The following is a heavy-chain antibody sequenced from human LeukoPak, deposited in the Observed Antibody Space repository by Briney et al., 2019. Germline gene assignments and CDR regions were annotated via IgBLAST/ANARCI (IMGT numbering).Heavy chain of an antibody. CDR1: GFTFSSYA. CDR3: AKVGLERHQFDY. D-gene: IGHD1-1*01. Sequence: GGSLRLSCAASGFTFSSYAMSWVRQAPGKGLEWVSAISGSGGSTYYADSVKGRFTISRDNSKNTLYPQMNSLRAEDTAVYYCAKVGLERHQFDYWGQGTLVTVSS. CDR2: ISGSGGST. J-gene: IGHJ4*02. V-gene: IGHV3-23*01.